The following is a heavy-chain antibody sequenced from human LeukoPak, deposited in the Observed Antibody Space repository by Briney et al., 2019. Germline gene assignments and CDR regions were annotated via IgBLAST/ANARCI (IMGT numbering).Heavy chain of an antibody. CDR1: GGSISSGGYY. Sequence: PSETLSLTCTVSGGSISSGGYYWSWIRQRPGKGLEWIGYIYYSGSTYYNPSLKSRVTISVDTSKNQFSLKLSSVTAADTAVYYCASRHCSSTSCYDSPWFDPWGQGTLVTVSS. CDR3: ASRHCSSTSCYDSPWFDP. V-gene: IGHV4-31*03. J-gene: IGHJ5*02. CDR2: IYYSGST. D-gene: IGHD2-2*01.